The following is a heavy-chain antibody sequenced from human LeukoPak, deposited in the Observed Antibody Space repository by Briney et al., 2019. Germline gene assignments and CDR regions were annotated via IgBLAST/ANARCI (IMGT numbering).Heavy chain of an antibody. CDR2: INPRTGAT. CDR1: GYTFTSYY. CDR3: ARDPCDW. Sequence: ASVKVSCKASGYTFTSYYMHWVRQVPGQGLEWMGIINPRTGATRLTPQFQDRLTLTRDMSTNTLYMEMRSLLSEDTAVYFCARDPCDWWGQGTLVTVSS. J-gene: IGHJ4*02. V-gene: IGHV1-46*01.